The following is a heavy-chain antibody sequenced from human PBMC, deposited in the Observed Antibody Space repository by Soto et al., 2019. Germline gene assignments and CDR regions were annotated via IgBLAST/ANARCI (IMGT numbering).Heavy chain of an antibody. CDR2: VGGGGTDT. CDR1: GFIFGDYA. J-gene: IGHJ5*02. V-gene: IGHV3-23*01. Sequence: QFFESGGDLVQPGGSLRVHCVASGFIFGDYAMSWVRQAPGKGLDWVSSVGGGGTDTYYAASVKGRFTISRDNSKSTLYLQMNNLRAEDTAVYYCAKDAVPYNGKWDWFDTWGKGTLVIVSS. CDR3: AKDAVPYNGKWDWFDT. D-gene: IGHD1-20*01.